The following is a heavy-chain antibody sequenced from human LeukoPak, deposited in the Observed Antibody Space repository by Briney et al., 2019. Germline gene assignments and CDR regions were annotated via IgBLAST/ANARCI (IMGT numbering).Heavy chain of an antibody. V-gene: IGHV3-15*04. D-gene: IGHD3-10*01. Sequence: AGGSLRLSCAASGFTFSSFEMNWVRQAPGKGREGVGRIESKTDGGTTDYAAPVKGRFTSSRDDTTNTLYLQMNSLKSEDTAVYYCTTYGSGRKFGYWGQGILVTVSS. CDR3: TTYGSGRKFGY. J-gene: IGHJ4*02. CDR1: GFTFSSFE. CDR2: IESKTDGGTT.